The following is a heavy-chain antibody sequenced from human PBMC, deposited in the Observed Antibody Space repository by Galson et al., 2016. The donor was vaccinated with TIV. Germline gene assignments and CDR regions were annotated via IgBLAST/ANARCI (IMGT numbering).Heavy chain of an antibody. CDR1: GGTFSTYV. Sequence: SVKVSCKASGGTFSTYVFNWVRLAPGQGLEWMGGIIPLFGTINYARKFQGRVTITADESSTTVYMELNSLRSGDTAVYYCASDRNTALDTYHQYYGMDVWGQGTTVTVSS. CDR2: IIPLFGTI. D-gene: IGHD5-18*01. V-gene: IGHV1-69*13. J-gene: IGHJ6*02. CDR3: ASDRNTALDTYHQYYGMDV.